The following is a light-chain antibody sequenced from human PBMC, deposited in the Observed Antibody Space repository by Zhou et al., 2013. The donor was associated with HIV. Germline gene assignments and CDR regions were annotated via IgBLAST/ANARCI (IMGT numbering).Light chain of an antibody. CDR3: QQYGNSPLT. Sequence: EIVLTQSPATLSLSPGERATLSCRASQSVSTYLAWYQQKPGQAPRVLIYGASSRATGVPDRFSGSGSGTDFTLTISRLEPEDFAVYYCQQYGNSPLTFGQGTRLEIK. CDR2: GAS. CDR1: QSVSTY. J-gene: IGKJ5*01. V-gene: IGKV3-20*01.